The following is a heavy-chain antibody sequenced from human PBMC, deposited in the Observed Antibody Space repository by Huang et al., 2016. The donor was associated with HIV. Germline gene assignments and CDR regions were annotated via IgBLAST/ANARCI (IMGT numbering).Heavy chain of an antibody. D-gene: IGHD2-21*02. Sequence: QLQLQESGPGLVKPSETLSLTCTVSGVSISNSRYYWGWIRQPPGKGLEYLGSIYYRVSTYYNPALKCLITMAIDSSQNQFSLKLNSVTAADTAVYYCSRQDEKGYCAGDCSNHYYFGLDVWGHGTTVTVS. CDR1: GVSISNSRYY. J-gene: IGHJ6*02. V-gene: IGHV4-39*01. CDR2: IYYRVST. CDR3: SRQDEKGYCAGDCSNHYYFGLDV.